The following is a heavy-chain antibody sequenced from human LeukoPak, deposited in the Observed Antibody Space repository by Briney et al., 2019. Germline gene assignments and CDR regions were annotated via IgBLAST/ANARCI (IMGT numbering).Heavy chain of an antibody. Sequence: GGSLRLSCAASGFTFSGYPIHWVRQAPGKGLEWVAVISYDGSNKYYADSVKGRFTISRDNSKNTLYLQMNSLRAEDTAVYYCAKAYYYDNSGYYFRYFDYWGQGTLVTVST. CDR3: AKAYYYDNSGYYFRYFDY. D-gene: IGHD3-22*01. CDR1: GFTFSGYP. CDR2: ISYDGSNK. V-gene: IGHV3-30-3*02. J-gene: IGHJ4*02.